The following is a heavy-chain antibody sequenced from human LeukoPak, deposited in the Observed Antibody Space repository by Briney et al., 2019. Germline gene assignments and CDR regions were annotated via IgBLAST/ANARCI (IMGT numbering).Heavy chain of an antibody. CDR2: IKQDGSVK. D-gene: IGHD6-19*01. J-gene: IGHJ4*02. V-gene: IGHV3-7*01. Sequence: GGSLRLSCAASGFTFSNYWMSWVRQAPGKGLEWVANIKQDGSVKYYVDSVRGRFTISRDNAKNSVYLQMNSLRAGDTAVYYCARIGYSSSCLDYWGQGTLVTVSS. CDR1: GFTFSNYW. CDR3: ARIGYSSSCLDY.